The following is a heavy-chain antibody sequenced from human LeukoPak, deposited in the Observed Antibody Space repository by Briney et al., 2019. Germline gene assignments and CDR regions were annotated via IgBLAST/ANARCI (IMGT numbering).Heavy chain of an antibody. CDR2: IWYDGSNK. Sequence: PGRSLRLSCAASGFTFSSYGMHWVRQAPGKGLEWVAVIWYDGSNKYYADSVKGRFTISRDNSKNTLYLQMNSLRAEDTAVYYCAKVSTLLWFGELANRDAPASDSWGQGTLVTVSS. D-gene: IGHD3-10*01. CDR3: AKVSTLLWFGELANRDAPASDS. J-gene: IGHJ4*02. V-gene: IGHV3-33*06. CDR1: GFTFSSYG.